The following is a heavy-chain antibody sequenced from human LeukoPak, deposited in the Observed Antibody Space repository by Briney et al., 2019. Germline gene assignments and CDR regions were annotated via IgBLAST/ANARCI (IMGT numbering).Heavy chain of an antibody. CDR1: GGTFSSYT. CDR3: ARGLVVVAAQFDY. CDR2: IIPILGIA. V-gene: IGHV1-69*02. Sequence: SVKVSCKASGGTFSSYTISWVRQAPGQGLEWMGRIIPILGIANYAQKFQGRVTITADKSTSTAYMKLSSLRSEDTAVYYCARGLVVVAAQFDYWGQGTLVTVSS. D-gene: IGHD2-15*01. J-gene: IGHJ4*02.